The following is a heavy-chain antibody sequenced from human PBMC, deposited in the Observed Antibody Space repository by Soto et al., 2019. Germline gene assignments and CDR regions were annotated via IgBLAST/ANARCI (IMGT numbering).Heavy chain of an antibody. CDR2: IGPSDSYT. Sequence: GESLKISGKGSGYSFTSYWSSWVRQMTGKGLEWMGRIGPSDSYTNYSPSFQGHVTISADKSISTAYLQWSSLKASDTAMYYCARRQDSSTRDYYYYYGMDVWGQGTTVTVSS. CDR1: GYSFTSYW. D-gene: IGHD6-13*01. V-gene: IGHV5-10-1*01. J-gene: IGHJ6*02. CDR3: ARRQDSSTRDYYYYYGMDV.